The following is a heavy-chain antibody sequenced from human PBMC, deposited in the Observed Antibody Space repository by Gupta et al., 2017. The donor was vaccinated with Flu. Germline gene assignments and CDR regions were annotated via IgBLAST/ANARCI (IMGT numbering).Heavy chain of an antibody. D-gene: IGHD4-17*01. V-gene: IGHV3-23*01. Sequence: VRQTPGKGLEWVSGISNSGVSTYYADSVKGRFTISRDNSKSTLYLQMSSLRAEDTAVYYCVKALYGDYAGFEYWGQGTLVTVSS. CDR2: ISNSGVST. CDR3: VKALYGDYAGFEY. J-gene: IGHJ4*02.